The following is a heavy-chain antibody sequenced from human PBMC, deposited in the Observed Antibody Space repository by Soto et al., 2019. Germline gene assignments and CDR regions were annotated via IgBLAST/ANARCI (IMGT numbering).Heavy chain of an antibody. Sequence: QVQLVQSGAEVKKPGSSVKVSCKASGGTFSSYTISWVRQAPGQGLEWMGRIIPILGIANYAQKFQGRVTITADKSTSTAYMELSTLRSEDTAVYYCARDRKGYCSGTSCPPSNWFDPWGQGTLVTVSS. J-gene: IGHJ5*02. V-gene: IGHV1-69*08. CDR3: ARDRKGYCSGTSCPPSNWFDP. D-gene: IGHD2-2*01. CDR1: GGTFSSYT. CDR2: IIPILGIA.